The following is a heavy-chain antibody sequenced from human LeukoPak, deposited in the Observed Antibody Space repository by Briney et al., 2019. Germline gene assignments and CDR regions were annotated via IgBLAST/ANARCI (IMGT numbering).Heavy chain of an antibody. V-gene: IGHV3-30*04. CDR2: ISYDGSNK. Sequence: QPGRSLRLSCAASGFTFSSYAMHWVRQAPGKGLEWVAVISYDGSNKYFADSVQGRFTISRDNSKTTLYLQMNSLRAEDTAVYYCAKARGGSGSYYNWAFDYWGQGTLVTVSS. CDR1: GFTFSSYA. CDR3: AKARGGSGSYYNWAFDY. D-gene: IGHD3-10*01. J-gene: IGHJ4*02.